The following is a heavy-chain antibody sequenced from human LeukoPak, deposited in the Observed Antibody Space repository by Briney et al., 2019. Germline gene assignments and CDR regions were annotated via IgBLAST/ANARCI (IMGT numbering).Heavy chain of an antibody. CDR1: GFNVISSY. D-gene: IGHD2-21*01. Sequence: PGGSLRLSCAASGFNVISSYMSWVRQAPGKGLEWVSVVYAGGSTYYADFVKGRFTISRDNSKNTLYLQLDSLRAEDAAVYYCARDNSGRYGMDVWGQGTTVAVS. CDR3: ARDNSGRYGMDV. CDR2: VYAGGST. J-gene: IGHJ6*02. V-gene: IGHV3-66*01.